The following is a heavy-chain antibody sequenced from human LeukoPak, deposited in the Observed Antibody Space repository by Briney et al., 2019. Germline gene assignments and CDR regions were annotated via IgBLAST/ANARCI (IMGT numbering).Heavy chain of an antibody. CDR1: GGTFSGYY. D-gene: IGHD6-13*01. J-gene: IGHJ4*02. Sequence: SETLSLTCAVYGGTFSGYYWSWIRQPPGKGLEWIGEINHSGGSTNYNPSLKSRVTISVDTSKNQFSLKVSSVTAADTAVYYCARRPYSSSWPFNYWGQGTVVTVSS. CDR2: INHSGGST. V-gene: IGHV4-34*01. CDR3: ARRPYSSSWPFNY.